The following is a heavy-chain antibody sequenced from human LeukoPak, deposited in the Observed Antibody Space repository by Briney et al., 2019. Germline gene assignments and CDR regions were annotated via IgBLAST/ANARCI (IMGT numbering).Heavy chain of an antibody. V-gene: IGHV3-23*01. CDR1: GFTFSSYE. J-gene: IGHJ4*02. CDR2: ISATGDST. Sequence: PGGSLRLSCAASGFTFSSYEMNWVRQAPEKGLEWVSGISATGDSTYYADSVKGRFTISRDNSKNTLYLQMNSLADEDTAVYFCAKFSLTTVNNPPNYFDYWGQGTLVTVSS. D-gene: IGHD4-11*01. CDR3: AKFSLTTVNNPPNYFDY.